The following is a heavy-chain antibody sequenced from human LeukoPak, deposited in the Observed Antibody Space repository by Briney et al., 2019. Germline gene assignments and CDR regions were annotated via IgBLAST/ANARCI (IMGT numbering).Heavy chain of an antibody. V-gene: IGHV3-9*01. CDR2: ISWNSGSI. Sequence: GGSLRLSCAASGFTFDDYAMHWVRQAPGKGLEWVSGISWNSGSIGYADSVKGRFTISRDNAKNSLYLQMNSLRAEDTALYYCAKEADSGAFDIWGQGKMVTVSS. CDR1: GFTFDDYA. J-gene: IGHJ3*02. CDR3: AKEADSGAFDI.